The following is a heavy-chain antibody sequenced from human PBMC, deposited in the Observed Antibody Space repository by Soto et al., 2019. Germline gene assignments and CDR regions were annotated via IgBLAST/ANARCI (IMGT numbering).Heavy chain of an antibody. CDR2: ISYDGSNK. D-gene: IGHD6-13*01. CDR3: ARDLRRSSSRGYGLDV. CDR1: GFTFSSYA. J-gene: IGHJ6*02. Sequence: QVQLVESGGGVVQPGRSLRLSGAASGFTFSSYAMHWVRQAPGKGLEWVAVISYDGSNKYYADSVKGRFTISRDNSKNTLYLQMNSLRAEDTAVYYCARDLRRSSSRGYGLDVWGQGTTVTVSS. V-gene: IGHV3-30-3*01.